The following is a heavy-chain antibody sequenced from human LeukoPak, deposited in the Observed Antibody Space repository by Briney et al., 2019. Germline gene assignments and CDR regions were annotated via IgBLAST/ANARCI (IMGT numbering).Heavy chain of an antibody. Sequence: GGSLRLSCAASGFTLSRYSMNWVRQAPGKGLEWVSSISSGSSYIYYAGSVKGRFTISRDNLKKMLYLQMNSLRAEDTAVYYCARGLVSGTYLEYFDSWGQGTLVTVSS. J-gene: IGHJ4*02. CDR3: ARGLVSGTYLEYFDS. CDR2: ISSGSSYI. V-gene: IGHV3-21*01. CDR1: GFTLSRYS. D-gene: IGHD1-26*01.